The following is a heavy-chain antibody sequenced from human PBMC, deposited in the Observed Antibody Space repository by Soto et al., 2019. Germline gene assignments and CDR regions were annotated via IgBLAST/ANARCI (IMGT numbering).Heavy chain of an antibody. D-gene: IGHD1-26*01. J-gene: IGHJ4*02. CDR3: ARREIQGPIDY. CDR2: IYYSGTT. Sequence: QVQLQESGPGLVKPSDTLSLTCAVSGYSISSSNWWGWIRQPPGKGLERIGYIYYSGTTYYNPSRKSRVTMSVDTSKNQFSLKLTSVTAVDTAVYYCARREIQGPIDYWGQGTLVTVSS. CDR1: GYSISSSNW. V-gene: IGHV4-28*01.